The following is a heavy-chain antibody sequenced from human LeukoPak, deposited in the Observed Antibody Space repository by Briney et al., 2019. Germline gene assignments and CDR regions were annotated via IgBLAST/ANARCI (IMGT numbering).Heavy chain of an antibody. V-gene: IGHV1-24*01. D-gene: IGHD4-17*01. Sequence: ASVKVSCKVSGYTLTELSMHWVRQAPGKGLEWMGGFDPEDGETIYAQKFQGRVAMTEDTSTDTAYMELSSLRSEDTAVYYCATDFSTVTTPLVRYWGQGTLVTVSS. J-gene: IGHJ4*02. CDR3: ATDFSTVTTPLVRY. CDR2: FDPEDGET. CDR1: GYTLTELS.